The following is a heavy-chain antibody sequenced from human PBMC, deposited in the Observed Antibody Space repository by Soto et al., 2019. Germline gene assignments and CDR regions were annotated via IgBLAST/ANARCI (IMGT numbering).Heavy chain of an antibody. CDR1: GFTFDNYA. CDR3: AKDMSGYPPYYFDY. J-gene: IGHJ4*02. D-gene: IGHD3-3*01. CDR2: LNWNSGDI. V-gene: IGHV3-9*01. Sequence: EVQLVESGGGLVQPGRSLRLSCAASGFTFDNYAMHWVRQVPGKGLEWVSGLNWNSGDIGYADSVKGRFTISRDNGENSLYLQMNGLRAEDTALYYCAKDMSGYPPYYFDYWGQGTLVTVSS.